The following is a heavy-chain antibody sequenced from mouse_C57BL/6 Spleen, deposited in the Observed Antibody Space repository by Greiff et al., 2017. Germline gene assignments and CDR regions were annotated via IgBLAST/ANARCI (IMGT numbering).Heavy chain of an antibody. V-gene: IGHV1-61*01. CDR1: GYTFTSYW. J-gene: IGHJ3*01. CDR3: ARDYYGSSYGFAY. D-gene: IGHD1-1*01. CDR2: IYPSDSET. Sequence: VQLQQPGAELVRPGSSVKLSCKASGYTFTSYWMDWVKQRPGQGLEWIGNIYPSDSETHYNQKFKDKATLTVDKSSSTAYMQLSSLTSEDSAVYYCARDYYGSSYGFAYWGQGTLATVSA.